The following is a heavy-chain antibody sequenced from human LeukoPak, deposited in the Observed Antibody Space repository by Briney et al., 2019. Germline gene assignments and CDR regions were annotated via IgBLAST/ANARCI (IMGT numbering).Heavy chain of an antibody. J-gene: IGHJ4*02. CDR1: GFIFSDFC. V-gene: IGHV3-30*02. CDR3: AKVGDYYDSSGYYI. Sequence: GGSLRLSCAASGFIFSDFCMSWVRQAPGKGLEWGANIKYDGSNKYYAVSVKGRFTISRDNSKNTLYLQMNTLRAEDTAVYYCAKVGDYYDSSGYYIWGQGTLVTVSS. D-gene: IGHD3-22*01. CDR2: IKYDGSNK.